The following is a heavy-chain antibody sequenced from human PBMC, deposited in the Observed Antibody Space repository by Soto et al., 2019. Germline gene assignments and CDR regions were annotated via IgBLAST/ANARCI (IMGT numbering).Heavy chain of an antibody. CDR1: GFTFSSYA. CDR3: AKAISGYNAPLDH. J-gene: IGHJ4*02. V-gene: IGHV3-23*01. Sequence: EVQLLESGGGLVQPGGSLRLSCAASGFTFSSYAMNWVRQAPGKGLEWVSVITGSGDSTYYADSVKGRFTISRDNSKNTLYVQMNSLRVEDTAVYYCAKAISGYNAPLDHWGQGTRVTVSS. D-gene: IGHD1-20*01. CDR2: ITGSGDST.